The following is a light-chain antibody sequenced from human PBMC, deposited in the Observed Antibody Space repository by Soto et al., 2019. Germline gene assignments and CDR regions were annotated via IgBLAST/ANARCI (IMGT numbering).Light chain of an antibody. CDR3: VAGQNNRV. CDR1: GGDDRDSKY. Sequence: QSALTQPPSASGSPGQSVTISCTGIGGDDRDSKYVSWYQQYPGKAPKLMISEATQPPAGVPDRFSGSKSGDTASLTVSGLQDEDEADYSCVAGQNNRVFGTGTKLTVL. J-gene: IGLJ1*01. CDR2: EAT. V-gene: IGLV2-8*01.